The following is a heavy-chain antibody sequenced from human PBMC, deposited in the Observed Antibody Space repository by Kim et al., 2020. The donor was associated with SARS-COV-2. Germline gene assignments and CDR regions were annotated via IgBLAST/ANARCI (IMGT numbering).Heavy chain of an antibody. D-gene: IGHD3-22*01. CDR3: AKGHYYYDSSGHLRY. Sequence: DSVQGRVTIYRDNSKRTLYLQMNSLRAEDTAVYYCAKGHYYYDSSGHLRYWGQGTLVTVSS. J-gene: IGHJ4*02. V-gene: IGHV3-30*02.